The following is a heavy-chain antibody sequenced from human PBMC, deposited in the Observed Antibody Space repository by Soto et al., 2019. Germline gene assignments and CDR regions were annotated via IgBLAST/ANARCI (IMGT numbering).Heavy chain of an antibody. D-gene: IGHD1-1*01. CDR3: ARSGISPGEY. V-gene: IGHV3-30-3*01. CDR2: ISYDGSNK. J-gene: IGHJ4*02. CDR1: GFTFSSYA. Sequence: QVQLVESGGGVVQPGRSLRLSCAASGFTFSSYAMHWVRQAPGKGLEWVAVISYDGSNKYYADSVKGRFTISRDNSKNTLYLQMNSLRAEDTAVYYCARSGISPGEYWGQGTLVTVSS.